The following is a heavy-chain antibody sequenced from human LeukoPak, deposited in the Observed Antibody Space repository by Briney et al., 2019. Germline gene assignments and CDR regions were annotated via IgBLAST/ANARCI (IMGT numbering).Heavy chain of an antibody. J-gene: IGHJ3*02. CDR1: GFTFSIYW. CDR3: AINDGGNAVDALDI. CDR2: IKSDGGST. D-gene: IGHD4-23*01. Sequence: WGCLILSCAASGFTFSIYWVHWLRHAPGKGLVVFSRIKSDGGSTIYKDSVKGRFTISRDKAKSTLYLQMNSLRAEDTAVYYCAINDGGNAVDALDIWGQETMVSVTS. V-gene: IGHV3-74*01.